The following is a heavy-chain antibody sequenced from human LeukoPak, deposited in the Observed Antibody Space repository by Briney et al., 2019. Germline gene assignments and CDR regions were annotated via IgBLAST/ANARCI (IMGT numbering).Heavy chain of an antibody. CDR3: ARGRLSDDLEWLLPVPFDP. J-gene: IGHJ5*02. CDR1: GYTFTSYD. CDR2: MNPNSGNT. D-gene: IGHD3-3*01. Sequence: GASVKVSCKASGYTFTSYDINWVRQATGQGLEWMGWMNPNSGNTGYAQKFRGRVTMTRNTSISTAYMELSSLRSEDTAVYYCARGRLSDDLEWLLPVPFDPWGQGTLVTVSS. V-gene: IGHV1-8*01.